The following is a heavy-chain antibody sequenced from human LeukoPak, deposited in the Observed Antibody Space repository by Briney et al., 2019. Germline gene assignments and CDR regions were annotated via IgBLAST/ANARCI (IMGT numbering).Heavy chain of an antibody. Sequence: GGSLRLPCSASGFTFSSYAMHWVRQAPGKGLEYVSAISSNGGSTYYADSVKGRFTISRDNSKNTLYLQMSSLRAEDTAVYYCVKDSIPSIVVVPASFGYWGQGTLVTVSS. CDR2: ISSNGGST. D-gene: IGHD2-2*01. V-gene: IGHV3-64D*06. CDR1: GFTFSSYA. J-gene: IGHJ4*02. CDR3: VKDSIPSIVVVPASFGY.